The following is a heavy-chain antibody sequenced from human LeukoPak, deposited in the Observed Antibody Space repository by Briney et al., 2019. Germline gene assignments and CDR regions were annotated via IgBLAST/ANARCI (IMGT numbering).Heavy chain of an antibody. J-gene: IGHJ4*02. CDR1: GLTFNNFA. CDR3: VKGRGVITTVTTHYFDY. CDR2: ISGTGDNT. V-gene: IGHV3-23*01. Sequence: GGSLRLSCAASGLTFNNFAMSWVRQAPGKGLESVLVISGTGDNTYYADSVKGRFTISRDNSKNTLFLQMSSLRADDTAVYYCVKGRGVITTVTTHYFDYWGQGTLVTVSS. D-gene: IGHD4-11*01.